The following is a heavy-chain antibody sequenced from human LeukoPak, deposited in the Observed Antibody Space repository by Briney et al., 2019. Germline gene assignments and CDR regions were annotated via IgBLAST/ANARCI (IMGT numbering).Heavy chain of an antibody. V-gene: IGHV3-30*18. CDR3: AQENYYGSGSYLDH. D-gene: IGHD3-10*01. CDR2: ISYDGSNK. J-gene: IGHJ4*02. Sequence: GGSLRLSCAASGFTSSSYGMHWVRQAPGKGLEWVAVISYDGSNKYYADSVKGRFTISRDNSKNTLYLQMNSLRAEDTAVYYCAQENYYGSGSYLDHWGQGALVTVSS. CDR1: GFTSSSYG.